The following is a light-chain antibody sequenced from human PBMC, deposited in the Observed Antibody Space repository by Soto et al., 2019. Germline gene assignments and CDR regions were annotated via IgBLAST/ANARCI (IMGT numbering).Light chain of an antibody. V-gene: IGLV2-14*01. CDR1: SSDVGGYNY. J-gene: IGLJ1*01. Sequence: QSALTQPASVSGSPGQSITISCTGTSSDVGGYNYVSWYQQHPGKAPKLMIYAVTDRPSGVSSRFSGSKSGNTASLTISGLQAEDEADYYCNSYTSSSTLFGTGTKVTVL. CDR3: NSYTSSSTL. CDR2: AVT.